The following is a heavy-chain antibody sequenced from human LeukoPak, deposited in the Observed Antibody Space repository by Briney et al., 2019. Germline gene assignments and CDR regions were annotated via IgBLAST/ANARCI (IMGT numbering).Heavy chain of an antibody. D-gene: IGHD3-3*01. CDR2: IYYSGST. CDR1: GGSISSSSYY. CDR3: VRGGRWSSSFDP. Sequence: ESSETLSLTCTVSGGSISSSSYYWGWIRRPPGKGLEWIGSIYYSGSTYYNPSLKSRVTISVDTSKNQFSLKLSSVTAADTAVYYCVRGGRWSSSFDPWGQGTLVTVSS. J-gene: IGHJ5*02. V-gene: IGHV4-39*07.